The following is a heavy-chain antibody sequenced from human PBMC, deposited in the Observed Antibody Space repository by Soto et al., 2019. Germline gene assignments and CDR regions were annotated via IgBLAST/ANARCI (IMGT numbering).Heavy chain of an antibody. Sequence: SETLSLTCTVSGGSVSGYHWSWLRQSPGKGLEWIGFIYHSGITNYNPSLESRVSISIDTSKNHFSLKLTSVTAADTAVYFCARHPSATYHDHRGQGTLVTVSS. CDR3: ARHPSATYHDH. CDR2: IYHSGIT. J-gene: IGHJ4*02. D-gene: IGHD3-22*01. CDR1: GGSVSGYH. V-gene: IGHV4-59*08.